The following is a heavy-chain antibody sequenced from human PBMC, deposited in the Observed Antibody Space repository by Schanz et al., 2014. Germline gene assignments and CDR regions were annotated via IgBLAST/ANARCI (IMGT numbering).Heavy chain of an antibody. V-gene: IGHV1-3*01. D-gene: IGHD5-12*01. Sequence: QVQLVQSGAEVKKPGASVKVSCKASGYTFTSYSIHWVRQAPGQGLEWMGWINVGNGNMKYSQKFQDRVTITRDTTASTAYMEQSRLMSDDTAVYYCARAFGGYVAAGALDYWGQGTLVTVSS. J-gene: IGHJ4*02. CDR1: GYTFTSYS. CDR2: INVGNGNM. CDR3: ARAFGGYVAAGALDY.